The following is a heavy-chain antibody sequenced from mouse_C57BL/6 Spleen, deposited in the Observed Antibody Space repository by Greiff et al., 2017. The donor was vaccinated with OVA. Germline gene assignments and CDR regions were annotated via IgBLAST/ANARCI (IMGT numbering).Heavy chain of an antibody. J-gene: IGHJ4*01. CDR1: GFTFSDYG. Sequence: EVMLVESGGGLVKPGGSLKLSCAASGFTFSDYGMHWVRQAPEKGLEWVAYISSGSSTIYYADTVKGRFTISRDNAKNTLFLQMTSLRSEDTAMYYCARPVYYDYDDYAMDYWGQGTSVTVSS. CDR2: ISSGSSTI. CDR3: ARPVYYDYDDYAMDY. D-gene: IGHD2-4*01. V-gene: IGHV5-17*01.